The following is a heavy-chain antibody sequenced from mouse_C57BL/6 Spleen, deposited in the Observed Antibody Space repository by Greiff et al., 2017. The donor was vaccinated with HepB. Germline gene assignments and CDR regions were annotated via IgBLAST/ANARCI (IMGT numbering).Heavy chain of an antibody. CDR3: ATQSITTVVEEYFDV. CDR2: IHPNSGST. CDR1: GYTFTSYW. Sequence: VQLQQPGAELVKPGASVKLSCKASGYTFTSYWMHWVKQRPGQGLEWIGMIHPNSGSTNYNEKFKSKATLTVDKSSSTAYMQLSSLTSEDSAVYYCATQSITTVVEEYFDVWGTGTTVTVSS. D-gene: IGHD1-1*01. V-gene: IGHV1-64*01. J-gene: IGHJ1*03.